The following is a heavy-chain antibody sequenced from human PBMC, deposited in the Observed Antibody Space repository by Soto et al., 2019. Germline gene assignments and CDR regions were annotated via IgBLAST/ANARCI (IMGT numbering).Heavy chain of an antibody. J-gene: IGHJ4*02. Sequence: QLQLQESGSGLVKPSQTLSLTCAVSGGSISSGGYSWSWIRQPPGKGLEWIGYIYHSGSTYYNPSLNSRVTIAVDRSKNQCCLKLSSVTAADTAVYYCARGSGYSYRSQYYFDYWGQGTLVTVSS. CDR1: GGSISSGGYS. CDR2: IYHSGST. D-gene: IGHD5-18*01. V-gene: IGHV4-30-2*01. CDR3: ARGSGYSYRSQYYFDY.